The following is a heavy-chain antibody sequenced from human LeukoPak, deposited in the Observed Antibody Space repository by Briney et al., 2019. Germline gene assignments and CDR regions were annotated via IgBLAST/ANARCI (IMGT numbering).Heavy chain of an antibody. CDR3: ARDYYDSSAPLVGFDP. CDR1: GYTFTNYD. D-gene: IGHD3-22*01. Sequence: ASVKASCKASGYTFTNYDINWVRQATGQGLEWMGWMNPNSGNTGYAQKFQGRVTFTRNTSISTAYMELSSLRSEDTAVYYCARDYYDSSAPLVGFDPWGQGTLVTVSS. J-gene: IGHJ5*02. CDR2: MNPNSGNT. V-gene: IGHV1-8*03.